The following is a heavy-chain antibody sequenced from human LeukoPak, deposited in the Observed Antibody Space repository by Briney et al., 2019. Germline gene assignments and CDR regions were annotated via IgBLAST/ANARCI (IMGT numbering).Heavy chain of an antibody. J-gene: IGHJ4*02. V-gene: IGHV1-2*02. CDR1: GYTFTGYY. CDR3: ARVAVAGARVGTHYFDY. D-gene: IGHD6-19*01. CDR2: INPNSGGT. Sequence: AASVKVSCKASGYTFTGYYMHWVRQAPGQGLEWMGWINPNSGGTNYAQKFQGRVTMTRDTSISTAYMELSRLRSDDTAVYYCARVAVAGARVGTHYFDYWGQGTLVTVSS.